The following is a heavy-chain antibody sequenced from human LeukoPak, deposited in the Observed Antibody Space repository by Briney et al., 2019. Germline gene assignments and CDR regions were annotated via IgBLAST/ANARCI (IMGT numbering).Heavy chain of an antibody. Sequence: ASVKVSCKASGYTFTSSYINWVRQAPGQGLEWMGWVSAYNGKTSYVQNFQGRVTMTTDSSTNTAYMDLTSLTSDDTAVYYCARDRGPITMIVGEANAFDIWGQGTMVTVSS. D-gene: IGHD3-22*01. CDR1: GYTFTSSY. J-gene: IGHJ3*02. CDR2: VSAYNGKT. CDR3: ARDRGPITMIVGEANAFDI. V-gene: IGHV1-18*01.